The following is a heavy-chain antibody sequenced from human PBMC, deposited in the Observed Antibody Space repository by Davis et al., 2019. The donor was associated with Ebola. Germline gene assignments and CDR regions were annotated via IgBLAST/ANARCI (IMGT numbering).Heavy chain of an antibody. V-gene: IGHV3-23*01. D-gene: IGHD3-10*01. CDR3: ARVSRVIIRAFDI. Sequence: GESLKISCAASGFTFSSYAMSWVRQAPGKGLEWVSAISGSGGSTYYADSVKGRFTISRDNSKNTLYLQMNSLRAEDTAVYYCARVSRVIIRAFDIWGQGTMVTVSS. J-gene: IGHJ3*02. CDR1: GFTFSSYA. CDR2: ISGSGGST.